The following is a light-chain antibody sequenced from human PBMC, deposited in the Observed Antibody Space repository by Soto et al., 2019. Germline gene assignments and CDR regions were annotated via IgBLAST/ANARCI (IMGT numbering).Light chain of an antibody. Sequence: DIQMTQSPSTLSASVGDRVTITCRASQRISRYLAWYQQKPGKAPKLLIFDASSLESGVPSRFSGSGSGTELTLTISGLQPDDFATYFCQQYKSYAPTFGQGTKVDIK. CDR3: QQYKSYAPT. J-gene: IGKJ1*01. V-gene: IGKV1-5*01. CDR2: DAS. CDR1: QRISRY.